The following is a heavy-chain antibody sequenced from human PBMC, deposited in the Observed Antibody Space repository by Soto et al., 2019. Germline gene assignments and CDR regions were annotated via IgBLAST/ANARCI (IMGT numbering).Heavy chain of an antibody. J-gene: IGHJ6*02. D-gene: IGHD2-15*01. CDR3: ARPRYPGRGYYGMDV. CDR1: GYSFTSYW. Sequence: EVQLVQSGAEVKKPGESLKISCKGSGYSFTSYWIGWVRQMPGKGLECMGIIYPGDSDTRYSPSFQGQVTISADKSISTAYLQWSSLKPSDTAMFYCARPRYPGRGYYGMDVWGQGTTVTVSS. CDR2: IYPGDSDT. V-gene: IGHV5-51*01.